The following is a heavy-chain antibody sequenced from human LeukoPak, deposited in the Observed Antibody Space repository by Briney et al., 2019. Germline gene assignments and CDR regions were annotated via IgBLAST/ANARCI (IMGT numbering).Heavy chain of an antibody. CDR1: GDSINKNY. J-gene: IGHJ4*02. D-gene: IGHD1-14*01. CDR2: IYYIGST. CDR3: ARVNTGKVTLDY. V-gene: IGHV4-59*01. Sequence: SETLSLTCTISGDSINKNYWSWIRQSPGKGLEWIGYIYYIGSTNYNPSLASRITISLDTSKSQFSLTLNSVTAADTAIYFCARVNTGKVTLDYWGQGILVTVSS.